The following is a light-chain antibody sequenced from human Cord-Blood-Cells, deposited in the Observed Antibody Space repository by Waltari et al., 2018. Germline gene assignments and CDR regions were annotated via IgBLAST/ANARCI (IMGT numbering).Light chain of an antibody. J-gene: IGKJ4*01. Sequence: DIQMTQSPSSLSASVGDRVTITCQASQDISNYLNWYQQKPGKAPKLLIYDASDLETGVPARFSGSASGTDFALTISSLQPEDIATYYCQQYDNLGLTFGGGTKVEIK. CDR2: DAS. CDR3: QQYDNLGLT. V-gene: IGKV1-33*01. CDR1: QDISNY.